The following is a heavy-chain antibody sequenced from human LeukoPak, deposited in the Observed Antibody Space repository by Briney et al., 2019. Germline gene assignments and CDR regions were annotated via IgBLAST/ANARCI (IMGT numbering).Heavy chain of an antibody. CDR2: IYYSGST. Sequence: SETLSLTCTVSGGSISSSSYYWGWIRQPPGKGLEWIGSIYYSGSTYYNPSLKSRVTISVDTSKNQFSLKLSSVTAADTAVYYCARGRYYDSSGYTDAFDIWGQGTMVTVSS. J-gene: IGHJ3*02. CDR3: ARGRYYDSSGYTDAFDI. V-gene: IGHV4-39*07. CDR1: GGSISSSSYY. D-gene: IGHD3-22*01.